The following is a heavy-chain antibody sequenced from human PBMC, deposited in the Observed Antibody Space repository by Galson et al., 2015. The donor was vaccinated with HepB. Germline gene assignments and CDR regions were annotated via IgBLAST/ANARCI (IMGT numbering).Heavy chain of an antibody. CDR3: AKDPYLNSALAGTMAVFDY. D-gene: IGHD6-19*01. CDR2: ISYDGSNK. J-gene: IGHJ4*01. V-gene: IGHV3-30*18. Sequence: SLRLSCAASGFTFSNYAMRWVRQAPGKGLEWVAVISYDGSNKYYADSVKGRFTISRDNSKNTLYLQMNSLRAEDTALYYCAKDPYLNSALAGTMAVFDYLGHGTLVTVSS. CDR1: GFTFSNYA.